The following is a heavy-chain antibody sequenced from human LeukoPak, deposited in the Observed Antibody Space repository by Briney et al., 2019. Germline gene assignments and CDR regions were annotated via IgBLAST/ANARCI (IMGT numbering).Heavy chain of an antibody. CDR1: GFTFSNYW. J-gene: IGHJ4*02. D-gene: IGHD5-18*01. V-gene: IGHV3-74*03. CDR3: AREGGYSYGSFDY. Sequence: GGSLRLSCAASGFTFSNYWMHWVRQAPGKGLVWVSRINSDGDIIMYADSVKGRFTISRDNAKKTLYLQMNSLRAEDTAVYYCAREGGYSYGSFDYWGQGTLVTVSS. CDR2: INSDGDII.